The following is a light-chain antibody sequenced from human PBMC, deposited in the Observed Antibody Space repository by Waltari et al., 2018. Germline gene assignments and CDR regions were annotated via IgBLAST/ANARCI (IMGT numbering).Light chain of an antibody. V-gene: IGLV2-14*03. CDR2: DVV. CDR1: SSDVGGYNA. CDR3: CSYTSKIAYV. J-gene: IGLJ1*01. Sequence: QSALTQPASVSGSPGPSIAISCTGTSSDVGGYNAVSWYQQHPGKAPKLMIYDVVSRPSGVSERFSGSTSVNTASLVISGLQADDEADYYCCSYTSKIAYVFGTGTKVTVL.